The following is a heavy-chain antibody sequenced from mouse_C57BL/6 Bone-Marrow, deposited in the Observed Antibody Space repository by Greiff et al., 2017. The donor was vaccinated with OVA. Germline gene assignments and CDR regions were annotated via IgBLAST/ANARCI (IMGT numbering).Heavy chain of an antibody. Sequence: EVKLVESGGGLVKPGGYLKLSCAASGFTFSSYTMSWVRQTPEKRLEWVATISGGGGNTYYPDSVKGRFTISRDNAKNTLYLQMSSLRSEDTALYYCARRMITNSKRYWWYFDVWGTGTTVTVSS. CDR1: GFTFSSYT. D-gene: IGHD2-4*01. CDR3: ARRMITNSKRYWWYFDV. CDR2: ISGGGGNT. V-gene: IGHV5-9*01. J-gene: IGHJ1*03.